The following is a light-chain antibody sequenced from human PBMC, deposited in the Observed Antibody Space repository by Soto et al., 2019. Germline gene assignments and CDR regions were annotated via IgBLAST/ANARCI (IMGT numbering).Light chain of an antibody. Sequence: DIQMTQSPSSLSASVGDIVTITVRASQSISSYLNWYQQKPGKAPKLLIYAASSLQSGVPSRFSGSGSGTDFTLTISSLQPEDFATYYCQQSYSTPSTFGQGTKVDI. CDR1: QSISSY. CDR2: AAS. J-gene: IGKJ1*01. CDR3: QQSYSTPST. V-gene: IGKV1-39*01.